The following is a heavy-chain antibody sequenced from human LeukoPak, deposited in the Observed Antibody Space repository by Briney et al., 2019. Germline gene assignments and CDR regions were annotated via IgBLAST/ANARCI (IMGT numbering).Heavy chain of an antibody. J-gene: IGHJ4*02. V-gene: IGHV4-39*01. CDR3: ARQRSPWYFDY. CDR2: IYYSGST. Sequence: SETLSLTCTVSGGSISSSSYYWGWIRQPPGEGLEWIGSIYYSGSTYYNPSLKSRVTISVDTSKNQFSLKLSSVTAADTAVYYCARQRSPWYFDYWGQGTLVTVSS. CDR1: GGSISSSSYY.